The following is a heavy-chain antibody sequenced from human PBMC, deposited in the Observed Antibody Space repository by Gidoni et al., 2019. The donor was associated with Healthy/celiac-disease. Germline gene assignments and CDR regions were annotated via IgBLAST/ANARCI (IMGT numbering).Heavy chain of an antibody. CDR3: ARDGFWSGPTSYWYFDL. V-gene: IGHV7-4-1*02. D-gene: IGHD3-3*01. J-gene: IGHJ2*01. Sequence: QVQLVQSGSELKKPGASVKVSCKASGYTFTSYAMNWVRQAPGQGLEWMGWINTNTGNPTYAQCFTGRFVFSLDTSVSTAYLQISSLKAEDTAVYYCARDGFWSGPTSYWYFDLWGRGTLVTVSS. CDR2: INTNTGNP. CDR1: GYTFTSYA.